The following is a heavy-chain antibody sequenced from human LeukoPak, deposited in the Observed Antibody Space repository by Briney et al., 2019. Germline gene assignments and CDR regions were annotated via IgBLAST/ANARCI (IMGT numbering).Heavy chain of an antibody. J-gene: IGHJ3*02. V-gene: IGHV4-4*07. CDR2: IYTSGST. CDR1: GGSISSYY. Sequence: PSETLSLTCTVSGGSISSYYWSWIRQPAGKGLEWIGRIYTSGSTNYNPSLKSRVTMSVDTSKNQFSLKLSSVTAADTAVYYCARDSPSPNYYDSSGSDAFDIWGQGTMVTVSS. CDR3: ARDSPSPNYYDSSGSDAFDI. D-gene: IGHD3-22*01.